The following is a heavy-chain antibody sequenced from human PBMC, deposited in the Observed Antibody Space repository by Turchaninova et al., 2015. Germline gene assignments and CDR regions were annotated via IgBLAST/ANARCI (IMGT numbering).Heavy chain of an antibody. J-gene: IGHJ4*02. V-gene: IGHV3-74*01. CDR2: INSDGSST. Sequence: EVQLVESGGGSVQPGGSLGLSCAASGFTFSNNCMHWVRQAPWKGLVGVSRINSDGSSTAYADSVKGRFTISRDNAKNTLYLQMNSLRAEDTAVYYCARADYDILTAFSNWGQGTLVTVSS. CDR3: ARADYDILTAFSN. CDR1: GFTFSNNC. D-gene: IGHD3-9*01.